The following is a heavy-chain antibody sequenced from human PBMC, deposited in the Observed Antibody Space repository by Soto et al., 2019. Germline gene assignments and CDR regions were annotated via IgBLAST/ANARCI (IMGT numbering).Heavy chain of an antibody. CDR2: ISFDSRDR. D-gene: IGHD2-21*02. V-gene: IGHV3-33*05. CDR3: ARVCGGDCGNAFDV. Sequence: QVQLVESGGGVVQPGRSLRLSCAASGFTFSAYGIHWVRQAPGKGLEWVATISFDSRDRLYVDSMNGRLTISRENSRTTVYLQMDSLRAEATAVYHCARVCGGDCGNAFDVWGQGTVVAVSP. CDR1: GFTFSAYG. J-gene: IGHJ3*01.